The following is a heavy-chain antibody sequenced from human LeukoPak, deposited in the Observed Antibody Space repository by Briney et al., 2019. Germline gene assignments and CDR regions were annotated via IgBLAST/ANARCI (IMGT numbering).Heavy chain of an antibody. CDR3: ARHGPYYDFWSGGNFDY. J-gene: IGHJ4*02. V-gene: IGHV4-38-2*01. CDR1: GYSISSGYY. Sequence: SETLSLTCAVSGYSISSGYYWGWIRQPPGKGLEWIGSIYHSGSTYYNPSLKSRVTISVDTSRNQFSLKLSSVTAADTAVYYCARHGPYYDFWSGGNFDYWGQGTLVTVSS. CDR2: IYHSGST. D-gene: IGHD3-3*01.